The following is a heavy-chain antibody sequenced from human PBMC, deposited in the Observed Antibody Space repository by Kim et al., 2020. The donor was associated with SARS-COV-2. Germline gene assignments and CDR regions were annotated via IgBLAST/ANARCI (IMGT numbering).Heavy chain of an antibody. CDR3: VTVTPAFDY. J-gene: IGHJ4*02. V-gene: IGHV3-21*01. CDR1: GFTFSSYS. D-gene: IGHD4-17*01. Sequence: GGSLRLSCAASGFTFSSYSMNWVRQAPGKGLEWVSSISSSSSYIYYADPVKGRFTISRDNAKNSLYLQMNSLRAEDTAVYYCVTVTPAFDYWGQGTLVTVSS. CDR2: ISSSSSYI.